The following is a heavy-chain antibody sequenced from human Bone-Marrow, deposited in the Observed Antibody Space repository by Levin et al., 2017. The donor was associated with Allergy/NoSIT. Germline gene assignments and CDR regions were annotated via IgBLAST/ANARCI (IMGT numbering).Heavy chain of an antibody. V-gene: IGHV4-38-2*02. CDR3: ARDWGVGPLQRWFDL. Sequence: SETLSLTCAVSGYSISSGYYWGWIRQPPGKGLEWLGSISQSGSAYYNPSLRSRVTISVDTSKNQFSLKLRSVTAADTAMYYCARDWGVGPLQRWFDLWGQGTLVTVSS. CDR2: ISQSGSA. D-gene: IGHD3-16*01. J-gene: IGHJ5*02. CDR1: GYSISSGYY.